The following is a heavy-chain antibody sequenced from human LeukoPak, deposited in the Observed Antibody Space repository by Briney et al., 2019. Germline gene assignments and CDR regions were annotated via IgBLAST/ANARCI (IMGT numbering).Heavy chain of an antibody. J-gene: IGHJ4*02. CDR3: TTSIMITFGGVIVNY. V-gene: IGHV3-15*01. CDR1: GFTFSNAW. D-gene: IGHD3-16*02. Sequence: GGSLRLSCAASGFTFSNAWMSWVRQAPGKGLEWVGRIKSKTDGGTTDYAAPVKGRFTISRDDSKNTLYLQMNSPKTEDTAVYYCTTSIMITFGGVIVNYWGQGTLVTVSS. CDR2: IKSKTDGGTT.